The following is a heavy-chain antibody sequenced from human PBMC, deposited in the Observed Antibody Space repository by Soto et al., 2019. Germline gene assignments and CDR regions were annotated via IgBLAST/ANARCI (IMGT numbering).Heavy chain of an antibody. Sequence: PGGSLRLSCAAAGFTFSSYAMSWVRQAPGKGLEWVSAISGSGGSTYYADSVKGRFTISRDNSKNTLYLQMNSLRAEDTAVYYCTKARDSGYDWAPSWGQGTLVTVSS. J-gene: IGHJ4*02. V-gene: IGHV3-23*01. CDR2: ISGSGGST. CDR1: GFTFSSYA. CDR3: TKARDSGYDWAPS. D-gene: IGHD5-12*01.